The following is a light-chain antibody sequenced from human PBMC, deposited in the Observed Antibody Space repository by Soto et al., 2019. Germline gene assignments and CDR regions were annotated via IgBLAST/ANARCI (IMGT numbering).Light chain of an antibody. CDR3: QQRSNWPGT. V-gene: IGKV3-11*01. CDR1: QIVTSDY. CDR2: DAS. J-gene: IGKJ1*01. Sequence: EIVMPQSPATLSVSPGERATLSCRASQIVTSDYLAWYHQEPGQAPRLLIYDASNRATGIPARFSGSGSGTDFTLTISSLEPEDFAVYYCQQRSNWPGTFGQGTKVDIK.